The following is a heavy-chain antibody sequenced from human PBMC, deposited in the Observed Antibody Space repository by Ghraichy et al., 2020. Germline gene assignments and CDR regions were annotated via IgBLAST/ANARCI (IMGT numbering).Heavy chain of an antibody. CDR3: AKVYNDYGDYVGRPIYYFDY. J-gene: IGHJ4*02. D-gene: IGHD4-17*01. CDR1: GFTFSSYA. CDR2: ISGSGGST. Sequence: GGSLRLSCAASGFTFSSYAMSWVRQAPGKGLEWVSAISGSGGSTYYADSVKGRFTISRDNSKNTLYLQMNSLRAEDTAVYYCAKVYNDYGDYVGRPIYYFDYWGQGTLVTVSS. V-gene: IGHV3-23*01.